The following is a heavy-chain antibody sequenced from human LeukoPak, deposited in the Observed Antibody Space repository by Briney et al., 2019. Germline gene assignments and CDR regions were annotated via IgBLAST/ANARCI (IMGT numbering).Heavy chain of an antibody. V-gene: IGHV4-59*01. CDR2: IHNSGIT. Sequence: KASETLSLTCTVSAVSISDYYWSWIRQTPGKGLEWIGYIHNSGITNYNPSLKSRVTISVDTSKNQFSLQLSSVTAADAAVYYCAASWSYQNWFDPWGQGTLVTVSS. CDR3: AASWSYQNWFDP. J-gene: IGHJ5*02. D-gene: IGHD2-15*01. CDR1: AVSISDYY.